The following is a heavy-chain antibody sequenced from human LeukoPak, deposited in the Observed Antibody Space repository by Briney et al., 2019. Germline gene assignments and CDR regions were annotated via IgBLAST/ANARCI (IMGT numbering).Heavy chain of an antibody. CDR1: GFTFSSYG. J-gene: IGHJ5*02. CDR3: AKAHEARTNWFDP. D-gene: IGHD1-14*01. CDR2: ISGSGGST. Sequence: PGGSLRLSCAASGFTFSSYGMSWVRQAPGKGLEWVSAISGSGGSTYYADSVKGRFTISRDNAKNSLYLQMNSLRAEDTAVYYCAKAHEARTNWFDPWGQGTLATVSS. V-gene: IGHV3-23*01.